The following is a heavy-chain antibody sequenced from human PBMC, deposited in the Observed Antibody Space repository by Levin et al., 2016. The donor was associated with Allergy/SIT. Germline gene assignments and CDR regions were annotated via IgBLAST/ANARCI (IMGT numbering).Heavy chain of an antibody. Sequence: VRQAPGKGLEWMGIIYPGDSDTRYSPSFQGQVTISADKSISTAYLQWSSLKASDTAMYYCARRSLSADYDSRKYAFDIWGQGTMVTVSS. D-gene: IGHD3-22*01. V-gene: IGHV5-51*01. J-gene: IGHJ3*02. CDR2: IYPGDSDT. CDR3: ARRSLSADYDSRKYAFDI.